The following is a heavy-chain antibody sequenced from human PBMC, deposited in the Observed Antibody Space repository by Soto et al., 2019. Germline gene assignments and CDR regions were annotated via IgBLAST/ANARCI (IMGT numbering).Heavy chain of an antibody. V-gene: IGHV3-30-3*01. Sequence: GEPLSLSCTTSGVTFSSYAMHWFRPAPGTGLEWVAVTSSDGGTKFYADSVRGRFTISRDNSKNTLYLQMNSLRGEDTAMYYCAREVVTTQWYFDNWGQGILVTVSS. J-gene: IGHJ4*02. CDR3: AREVVTTQWYFDN. CDR2: TSSDGGTK. CDR1: GVTFSSYA. D-gene: IGHD1-1*01.